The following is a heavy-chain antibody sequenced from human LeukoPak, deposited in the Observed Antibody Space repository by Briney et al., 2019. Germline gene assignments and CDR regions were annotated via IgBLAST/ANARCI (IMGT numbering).Heavy chain of an antibody. J-gene: IGHJ4*02. V-gene: IGHV3-23*01. D-gene: IGHD3-3*01. CDR2: ISGSGGST. CDR3: ARDFSDRGVVIIPAVDY. CDR1: GFTFSSYA. Sequence: AGGSLRLSCAASGFTFSSYAMSWVRQAPGKGLEWVSAISGSGGSTYYADSVKGRFTISRDNSKNTLYLQMNSLRAEDTAVYYCARDFSDRGVVIIPAVDYWGQGTLVTVSS.